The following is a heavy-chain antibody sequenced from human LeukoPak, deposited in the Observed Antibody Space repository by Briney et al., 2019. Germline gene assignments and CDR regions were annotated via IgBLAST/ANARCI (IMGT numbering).Heavy chain of an antibody. CDR2: MNQDGSEK. D-gene: IGHD1-26*01. CDR1: GFTFSNYW. J-gene: IGHJ4*02. Sequence: GGSLRLSCADSGFTFSNYWMSWVRQAPGKGLEWVANMNQDGSEKYYVDSVKGRFTISRDNAKNSLYLQMNSPRAEGTAVYYCARESHATFDYWGQGTLVIVSS. CDR3: ARESHATFDY. V-gene: IGHV3-7*01.